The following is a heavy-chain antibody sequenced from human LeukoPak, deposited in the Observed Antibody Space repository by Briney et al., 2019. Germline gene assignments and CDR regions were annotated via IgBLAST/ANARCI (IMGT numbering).Heavy chain of an antibody. Sequence: PGGSLRLSCAASGFTFSSYAMSWVRQAPGKGLEWVSAISGSGGSRYYADSVKGRFTISRDNSKNTLYLQMNSLRAEDTAVYYCAKPGKEYCSSTSCYFRVAYYCYGMDVWGQGTTVTVSS. CDR1: GFTFSSYA. CDR3: AKPGKEYCSSTSCYFRVAYYCYGMDV. CDR2: ISGSGGSR. J-gene: IGHJ6*02. D-gene: IGHD2-2*01. V-gene: IGHV3-23*01.